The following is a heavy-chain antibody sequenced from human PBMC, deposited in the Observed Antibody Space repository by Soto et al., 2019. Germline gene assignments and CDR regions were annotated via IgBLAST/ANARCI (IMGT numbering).Heavy chain of an antibody. Sequence: VASVKVSCKASGGTFSSYAISWVRQAPGQGLEWMGGIIPIFGTANYAQKFQGRVTITADESTSTAYVELSSLRSEDTAVYYCARDSGYDSSGYYFDYWGQGTLVTVSS. D-gene: IGHD3-22*01. CDR2: IIPIFGTA. CDR1: GGTFSSYA. V-gene: IGHV1-69*13. CDR3: ARDSGYDSSGYYFDY. J-gene: IGHJ4*02.